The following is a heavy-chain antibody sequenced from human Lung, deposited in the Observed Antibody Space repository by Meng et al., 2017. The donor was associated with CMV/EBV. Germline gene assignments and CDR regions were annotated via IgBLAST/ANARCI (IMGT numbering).Heavy chain of an antibody. CDR3: ARGAYYGSGILDY. D-gene: IGHD3-10*01. V-gene: IGHV3-48*03. CDR1: GFTFSSYE. Sequence: GGSLRLXCGASGFTFSSYEMNWVRQAPGKGLEWLSYISSSGSIIYYTDSVKGRFTISRDNAKNSLYLQMNSLRAEDTAVYYCARGAYYGSGILDYWGQGPLVTVSS. J-gene: IGHJ4*02. CDR2: ISSSGSII.